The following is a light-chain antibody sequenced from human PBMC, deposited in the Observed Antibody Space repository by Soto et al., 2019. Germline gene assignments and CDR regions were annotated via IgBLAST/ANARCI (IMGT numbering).Light chain of an antibody. J-gene: IGLJ1*01. V-gene: IGLV2-14*01. Sequence: QSVLTQPASVSGSPGQSITISCTGTSSDVGGYNYVSWYQQHPGKAPKLMIYEVSNRPSGVSNRFSGSKSGNTDSLTISGLQAEDEADYYCSSYTSSSTLVFGNGTKLTVL. CDR3: SSYTSSSTLV. CDR2: EVS. CDR1: SSDVGGYNY.